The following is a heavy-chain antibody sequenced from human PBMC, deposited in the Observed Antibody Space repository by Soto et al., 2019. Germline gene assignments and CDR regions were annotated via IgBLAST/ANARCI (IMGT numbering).Heavy chain of an antibody. Sequence: EVQLLESGGGLVQPGGSRRLSCAASGFNFKTYAMSWVRQAPGRGLGWVSAISSSGSRTYYADSVKGRFTISRDNSKNALLLEMNSLRAEDTALYYCAKERREVVSGTGDSWGRGTLVTVSS. CDR1: GFNFKTYA. CDR2: ISSSGSRT. D-gene: IGHD6-19*01. CDR3: AKERREVVSGTGDS. V-gene: IGHV3-23*01. J-gene: IGHJ4*02.